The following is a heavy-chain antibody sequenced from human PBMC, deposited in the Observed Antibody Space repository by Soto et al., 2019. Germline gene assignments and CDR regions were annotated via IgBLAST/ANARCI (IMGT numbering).Heavy chain of an antibody. Sequence: GESLKISCKGSGYSFTSYWIGWVRQMPGKGLEWMGIIYPGDYDTRYSPSFQGQVTISADKSISTAYLQWSSLKASDTAMYYCARHNYGDYEGYYGMDVWGQGTTVTVSS. CDR1: GYSFTSYW. J-gene: IGHJ6*02. V-gene: IGHV5-51*01. D-gene: IGHD4-17*01. CDR2: IYPGDYDT. CDR3: ARHNYGDYEGYYGMDV.